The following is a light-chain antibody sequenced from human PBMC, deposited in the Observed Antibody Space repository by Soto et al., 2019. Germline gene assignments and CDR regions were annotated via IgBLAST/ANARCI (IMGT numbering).Light chain of an antibody. Sequence: EIVLTQSPATLSLSPGERATLSCRASQSVSSYLAWYQQKPGQAPRLLIYDASNRATGIPARFSGSGSGTDFTLTISSLEPEDFAVYYCQQRSIWPPRYTFGQGTTLEIK. CDR3: QQRSIWPPRYT. CDR2: DAS. J-gene: IGKJ2*01. V-gene: IGKV3-11*01. CDR1: QSVSSY.